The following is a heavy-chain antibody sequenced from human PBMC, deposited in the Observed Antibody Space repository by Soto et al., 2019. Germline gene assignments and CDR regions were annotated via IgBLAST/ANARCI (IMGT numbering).Heavy chain of an antibody. V-gene: IGHV4-34*01. Sequence: QVQLQQWGAGLLKPSETLSLTCAVYSGSFSDYYWTWIRQPPGKGLEWIGDVNHSGGTNYNPSLKSRVTISVDTSKSQFSLQLTSVTAADTAVYFCARRTPVTRDWFDPWGQGTLVTVSS. CDR2: VNHSGGT. CDR1: SGSFSDYY. J-gene: IGHJ5*02. D-gene: IGHD4-17*01. CDR3: ARRTPVTRDWFDP.